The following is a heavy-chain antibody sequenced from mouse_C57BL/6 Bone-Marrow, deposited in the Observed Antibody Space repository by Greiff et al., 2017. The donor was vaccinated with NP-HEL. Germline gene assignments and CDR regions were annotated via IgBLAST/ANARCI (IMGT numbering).Heavy chain of an antibody. CDR3: AIYYGYDVGGMDY. CDR1: GYTFTSYW. CDR2: INPSSGYT. J-gene: IGHJ4*01. V-gene: IGHV1-7*01. Sequence: QVQLQQSGAELAKPGASVKLSCKASGYTFTSYWMHWVKQRPGQGLEWIGYINPSSGYTKYNQKFKDKATLTADKSSSTAYMQRSSLTYEDSAVYYCAIYYGYDVGGMDYWGQGTSVTVSS. D-gene: IGHD2-2*01.